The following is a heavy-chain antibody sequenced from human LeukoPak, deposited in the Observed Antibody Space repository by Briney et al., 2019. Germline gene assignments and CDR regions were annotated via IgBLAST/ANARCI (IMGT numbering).Heavy chain of an antibody. CDR2: IYYSGST. V-gene: IGHV4-59*01. D-gene: IGHD3-10*01. J-gene: IGHJ5*02. CDR3: ARDHNENGLGSGSYFWFDP. CDR1: GGSISSYY. Sequence: RASETLSLTRTVSGGSISSYYWSWIRQPPGKGLEWIGYIYYSGSTNYNPSLKSRVTISVDTSKNQFSLKLSSVTAADTAVYYCARDHNENGLGSGSYFWFDPWGQGTLVTVSS.